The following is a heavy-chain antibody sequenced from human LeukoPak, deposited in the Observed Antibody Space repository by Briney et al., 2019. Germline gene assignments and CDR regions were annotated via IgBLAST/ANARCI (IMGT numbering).Heavy chain of an antibody. CDR2: ISSSSSYI. Sequence: PGGSLRLSCAASGFTFSSYSMNWVRQAPGKGLEWVSSISSSSSYIYYADSVKGRFTISRDNAKNSLYLQMNSLRAEDTAVYYCARDRSSGSSWYGRLRYYFDYWGQGTLVTVSS. CDR3: ARDRSSGSSWYGRLRYYFDY. V-gene: IGHV3-21*01. CDR1: GFTFSSYS. D-gene: IGHD6-13*01. J-gene: IGHJ4*02.